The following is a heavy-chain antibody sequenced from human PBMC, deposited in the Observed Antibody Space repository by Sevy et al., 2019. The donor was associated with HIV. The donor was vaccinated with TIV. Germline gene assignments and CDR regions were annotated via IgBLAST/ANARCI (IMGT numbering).Heavy chain of an antibody. D-gene: IGHD3-22*01. CDR3: AKDYYDSSGYYPMDAFDI. CDR2: ISGSGGST. J-gene: IGHJ3*02. Sequence: GGSLRLSCAASGFTFRTYAMNWVRQAPGKGLEWVSGISGSGGSTYYADSVKGRFPISRDNSKNTLYLQMNSLRAEDTAVYYCAKDYYDSSGYYPMDAFDIWGQGTMVTVSS. V-gene: IGHV3-23*01. CDR1: GFTFRTYA.